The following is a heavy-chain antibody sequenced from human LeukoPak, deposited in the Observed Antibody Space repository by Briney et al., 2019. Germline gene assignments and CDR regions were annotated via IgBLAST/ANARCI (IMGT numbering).Heavy chain of an antibody. V-gene: IGHV3-23*01. J-gene: IGHJ4*02. CDR1: GFNFNNFA. CDR3: AKGAEIDH. CDR2: MTGPADTT. Sequence: GASLRLSCAASGFNFNNFAMSWVRQAPGKGLEWLSAMTGPADTTYYAESVKGRFTISRDYSKSMVFLQMNSLRVEDTVIYYCAKGAEIDHWGQGTLVPVSS.